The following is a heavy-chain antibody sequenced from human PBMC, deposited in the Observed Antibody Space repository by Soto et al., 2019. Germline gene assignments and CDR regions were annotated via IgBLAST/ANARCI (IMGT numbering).Heavy chain of an antibody. CDR1: GFTFSSYA. Sequence: GGSLRLSCAASGFTFSSYAMSWVRQAPGKGLEWVSAISGSGGSTYYADSVKGRFTISRDNSKNTLYLQMNSLRAEDTAVYYCAKDQSRGEIQSTFDYWGQGTLVTVSS. J-gene: IGHJ4*02. V-gene: IGHV3-23*01. CDR3: AKDQSRGEIQSTFDY. D-gene: IGHD3-10*01. CDR2: ISGSGGST.